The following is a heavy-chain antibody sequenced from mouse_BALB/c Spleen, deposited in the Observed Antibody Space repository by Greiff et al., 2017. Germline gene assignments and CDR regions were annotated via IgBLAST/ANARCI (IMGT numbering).Heavy chain of an antibody. J-gene: IGHJ3*01. CDR1: GYTFTSYW. CDR2: INPSTGYT. CDR3: AKGYPWFAY. V-gene: IGHV1-7*01. Sequence: VQLQQSGAELAKPGASVKMSCKASGYTFTSYWIHWVKQRPGQGLEWIGYINPSTGYTEYNQKFKDKATLTADKSSSTAYMQLSSLTSEDSAVYYCAKGYPWFAYWGQGTLVTVSA. D-gene: IGHD2-14*01.